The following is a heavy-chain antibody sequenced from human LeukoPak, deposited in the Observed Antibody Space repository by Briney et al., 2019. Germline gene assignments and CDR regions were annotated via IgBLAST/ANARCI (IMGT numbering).Heavy chain of an antibody. CDR1: GYTFTSYG. J-gene: IGHJ3*02. D-gene: IGHD3-16*02. V-gene: IGHV1-18*01. CDR2: ISAYNGNT. Sequence: EASVKVSCKASGYTFTSYGISWVRQAPGQGLEWMGWISAYNGNTNYAQKLQGRVTMTTDTSTSTAYMELRSLRSDDTAVYYCARDSYHLTYYDYVWGSYRRCDAFDIWGQGTMVTVSS. CDR3: ARDSYHLTYYDYVWGSYRRCDAFDI.